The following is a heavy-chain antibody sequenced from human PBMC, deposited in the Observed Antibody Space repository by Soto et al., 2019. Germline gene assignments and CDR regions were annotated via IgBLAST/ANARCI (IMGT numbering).Heavy chain of an antibody. J-gene: IGHJ4*02. CDR1: GFTFSSYA. Sequence: EVQLLESGGGLEQPGGSLRLSCAASGFTFSSYAMSWVRQAPGKGLEWVSIISVSGDITYYADSVKGRFTISRDNSKNTRHLRMNSRRAEDTALYSCAKEVVAAATNRPSDYWGRGTPVTVSS. V-gene: IGHV3-23*01. CDR3: AKEVVAAATNRPSDY. D-gene: IGHD2-15*01. CDR2: ISVSGDIT.